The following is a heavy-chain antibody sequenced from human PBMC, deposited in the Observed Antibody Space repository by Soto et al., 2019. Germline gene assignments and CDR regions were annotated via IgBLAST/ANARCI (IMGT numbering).Heavy chain of an antibody. CDR2: TYYRSKWYY. V-gene: IGHV6-1*01. CDR3: ASVAPSSSGWYGGFDY. J-gene: IGHJ4*02. Sequence: PSQTLSLTCAITGDSVSSNSAGWSWVRQSPSRGLEWLGRTYYRSKWYYEYAVSVRGRITINPDTSKNQYSLQLNSVTPEDTAVYYCASVAPSSSGWYGGFDYWGQGTLVTVSS. D-gene: IGHD6-19*01. CDR1: GDSVSSNSAG.